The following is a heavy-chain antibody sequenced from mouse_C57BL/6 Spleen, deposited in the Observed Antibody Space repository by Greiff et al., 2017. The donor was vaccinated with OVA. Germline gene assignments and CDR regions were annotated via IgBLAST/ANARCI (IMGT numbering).Heavy chain of an antibody. CDR1: GFTFSSYT. V-gene: IGHV5-9*01. CDR2: ISGGGGNT. D-gene: IGHD3-2*02. CDR3: ARQGGLDSSGLFDY. Sequence: DVKLVESGGGLVKPGGSLKLSCAASGFTFSSYTMSWVRQTPEKRLEWVATISGGGGNTYYPDSVKGRFTISRDNAKNTLYLQMSSLRSEDTALYYCARQGGLDSSGLFDYWGQGTTLTVSS. J-gene: IGHJ2*01.